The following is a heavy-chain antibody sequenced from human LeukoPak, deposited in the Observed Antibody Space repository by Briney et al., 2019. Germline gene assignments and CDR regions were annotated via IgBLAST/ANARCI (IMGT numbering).Heavy chain of an antibody. V-gene: IGHV4-34*01. D-gene: IGHD3-9*01. J-gene: IGHJ5*02. CDR3: ARGRGVLRYFWRGFAP. CDR2: INHSGST. CDR1: GGSFSGYY. Sequence: SETLSLTCAVYGGSFSGYYWSWIRQPPGKGLEWIGEINHSGSTNYNPSLKSRVIISVDTSKNQFSLKLSSVTAADTAVYYCARGRGVLRYFWRGFAPWGQGTLVTVSS.